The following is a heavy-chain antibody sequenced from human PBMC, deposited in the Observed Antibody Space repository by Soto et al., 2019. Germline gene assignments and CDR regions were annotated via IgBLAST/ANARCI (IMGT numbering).Heavy chain of an antibody. CDR1: VCCVSSMTYY. V-gene: IGHV4-39*01. J-gene: IGHJ4*02. CDR3: ARHGVEELQFDY. Sequence: SETRCRTCSFCVCCVSSMTYYWGFIRQPPGKSLDWIGSIYFSVSIYYKSSLKIRVTISVDTSKNQFSLKLTSVTAAATAVYYCARHGVEELQFDYWGKGNMVNVSS. D-gene: IGHD1-26*01. CDR2: IYFSVSI.